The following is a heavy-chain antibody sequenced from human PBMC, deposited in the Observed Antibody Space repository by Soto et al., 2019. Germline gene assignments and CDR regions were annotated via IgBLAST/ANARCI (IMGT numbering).Heavy chain of an antibody. CDR2: ISGYNGDT. CDR3: AKNGQPPYYYYGMDV. CDR1: GYTFIRYG. Sequence: GASVKVSCKASGYTFIRYGISWVRQAPGQGLEWMGWISGYNGDTKYAQKFQGRVTMTVDTSTTTAYMELRSLTSDDRAVYYCAKNGQPPYYYYGMDVWGQGTTVTVSS. J-gene: IGHJ6*02. V-gene: IGHV1-18*01. D-gene: IGHD2-8*01.